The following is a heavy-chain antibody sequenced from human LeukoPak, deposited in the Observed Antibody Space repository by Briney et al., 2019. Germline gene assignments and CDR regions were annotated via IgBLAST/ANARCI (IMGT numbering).Heavy chain of an antibody. CDR3: ARDSRGSSWFFDY. V-gene: IGHV3-74*01. D-gene: IGHD6-13*01. J-gene: IGHJ4*02. Sequence: PGGSLRLSCAASGFTFSNYWMHWVRQAPGKGLVWVSRINSDGSSTNHADSVKGRFTISRDNAKNSLYLQMNSLRVEDTAVYYCARDSRGSSWFFDYWGQGALVTVSS. CDR1: GFTFSNYW. CDR2: INSDGSST.